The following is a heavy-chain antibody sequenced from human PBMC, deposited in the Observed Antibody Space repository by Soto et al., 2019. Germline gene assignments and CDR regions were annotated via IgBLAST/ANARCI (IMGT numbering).Heavy chain of an antibody. D-gene: IGHD6-19*01. CDR2: IYYSGST. CDR3: ARGIEGWYQGRYYYGMDV. Sequence: QVQLQESDPGLVKPSETLSLTCTVSGGSVSSGSYYWSWIRQPPGKGLEWIGYIYYSGSTNYNPSLKSRVTISVDTSKNQFSLKLSSVTAADTAVYYCARGIEGWYQGRYYYGMDVWGQGTMVTVSS. CDR1: GGSVSSGSYY. J-gene: IGHJ6*02. V-gene: IGHV4-61*01.